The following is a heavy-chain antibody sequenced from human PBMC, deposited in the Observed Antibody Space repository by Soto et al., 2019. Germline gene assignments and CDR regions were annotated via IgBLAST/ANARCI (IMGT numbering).Heavy chain of an antibody. V-gene: IGHV3-11*06. CDR1: GFTFSDYS. CDR2: ISSSSSDT. Sequence: QVQLVESGGGLVKPGGSLRLSCAASGFTFSDYSLTWIRQAPGKGLEWVSYISSSSSDTNYADSVKGRFTISRDNAKNSLFLQMNNLRVDDTAVYYCARDYDFWSGYLSGHFDYWGQGTLVTVSS. J-gene: IGHJ4*02. D-gene: IGHD3-3*01. CDR3: ARDYDFWSGYLSGHFDY.